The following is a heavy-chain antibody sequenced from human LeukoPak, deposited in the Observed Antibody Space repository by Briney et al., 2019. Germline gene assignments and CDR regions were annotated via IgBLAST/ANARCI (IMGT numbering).Heavy chain of an antibody. V-gene: IGHV3-23*01. D-gene: IGHD6-19*01. CDR3: ARGRQIGAYSSGWYGLQEEYYFDY. Sequence: GGSLRLSCAASGFTFRNHGMDWVRQAPGKGLEWVSGISPSGDITYYADSAKGRFTISRDNSKNTLYLEVISLTAEDTAVYYCARGRQIGAYSSGWYGLQEEYYFDYWGQGTLVTVSS. CDR2: ISPSGDIT. CDR1: GFTFRNHG. J-gene: IGHJ4*02.